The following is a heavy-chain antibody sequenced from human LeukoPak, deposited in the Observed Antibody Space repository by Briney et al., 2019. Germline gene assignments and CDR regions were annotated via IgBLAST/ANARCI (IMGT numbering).Heavy chain of an antibody. J-gene: IGHJ4*02. CDR1: GGSISSSSYY. D-gene: IGHD3-22*01. V-gene: IGHV4-39*07. CDR2: IYYSGST. CDR3: ARYSSGYQSSQYYFDY. Sequence: SETLSLTCTVSGGSISSSSYYWGWIRQPPGKGLEWIGSIYYSGSTYYNPSLKSRVTISVDTSKNQFSLKLSSVTAADTAVYYCARYSSGYQSSQYYFDYWGQGTLVTVSS.